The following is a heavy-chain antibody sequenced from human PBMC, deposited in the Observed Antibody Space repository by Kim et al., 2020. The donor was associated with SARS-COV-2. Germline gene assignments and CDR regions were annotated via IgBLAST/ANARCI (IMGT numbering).Heavy chain of an antibody. CDR1: GYRFTTYW. D-gene: IGHD4-17*01. J-gene: IGHJ3*02. CDR2: IYPGDSDT. CDR3: ASDSGDFGDAFDI. Sequence: GESLKISCKGFGYRFTTYWIGWVRQMPGKGLDLLGIIYPGDSDTRYSPSFQGKVTISVDKSINTAYLEWSTLKASDTAIYYCASDSGDFGDAFDIWGQGTMVTVSS. V-gene: IGHV5-51*01.